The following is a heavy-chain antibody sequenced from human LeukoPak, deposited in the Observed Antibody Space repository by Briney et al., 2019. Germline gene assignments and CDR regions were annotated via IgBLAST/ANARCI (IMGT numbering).Heavy chain of an antibody. V-gene: IGHV1-69*05. J-gene: IGHJ4*02. CDR3: ARSPRSSGYYDPDY. CDR2: IIPIFGTA. D-gene: IGHD3-22*01. CDR1: GGTFSSYA. Sequence: ASVKLSCKASGGTFSSYAISRVRQAPGPGLEWMGGIIPIFGTANYAQKFQGRVTITTDESTSTTYMELSSLRSEDTAVYYCARSPRSSGYYDPDYWGQGTLVTVSS.